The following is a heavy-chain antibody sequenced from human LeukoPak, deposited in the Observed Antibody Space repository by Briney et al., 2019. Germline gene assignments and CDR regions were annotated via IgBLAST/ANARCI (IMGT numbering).Heavy chain of an antibody. CDR2: IYHSGST. J-gene: IGHJ4*02. CDR1: GYSISSGYY. CDR3: ARGTRSWLAGY. V-gene: IGHV4-38-2*02. D-gene: IGHD6-19*01. Sequence: SETLSLTCTVSGYSISSGYYWGWIRQPPGKGLEWIGTIYHSGSTYYNPSLKSRVTISVDTSKNQFSLKLSSVTAADTAVYYCARGTRSWLAGYWGQGTLVTVSS.